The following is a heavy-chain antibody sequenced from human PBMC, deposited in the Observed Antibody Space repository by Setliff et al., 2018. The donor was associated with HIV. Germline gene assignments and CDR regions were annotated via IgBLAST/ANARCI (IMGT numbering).Heavy chain of an antibody. CDR1: GGSISSYY. D-gene: IGHD3-22*01. Sequence: SETLSLTCTVSGGSISSYYWSWIRQPPGKGLEWIGYIYYSGSTNYNPSLKSRVTISVDTSKNQFSLKLSSVTAADTAVYYCARAGYYDRADAFDIWGQGTRGT. CDR2: IYYSGST. J-gene: IGHJ3*02. V-gene: IGHV4-59*01. CDR3: ARAGYYDRADAFDI.